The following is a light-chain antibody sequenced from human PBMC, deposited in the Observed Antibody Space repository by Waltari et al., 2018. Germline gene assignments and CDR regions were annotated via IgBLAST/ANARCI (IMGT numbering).Light chain of an antibody. CDR1: TGPVTSSHW. CDR2: DTN. Sequence: QAVVTQEPSVTVSPGGTVTLTCASSTGPVTSSHWPYWFQQKAGQAPRTLIYDTNRKHAWTPARLSGALLGGKAALTLSGAQPEDEADYYCLLTYRGPRVFGGGTKVTVV. V-gene: IGLV7-46*01. CDR3: LLTYRGPRV. J-gene: IGLJ3*02.